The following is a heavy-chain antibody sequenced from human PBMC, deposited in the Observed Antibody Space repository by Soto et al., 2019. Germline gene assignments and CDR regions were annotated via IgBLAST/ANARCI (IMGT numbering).Heavy chain of an antibody. Sequence: SQTLSLTCVISGDSVSINSAAWNLIRQSPSRGLEWLGRTYYRSKWYNDYAVSVKSRITINPDTSKNQFSLQLNSVTPEDTAVYYCARVYYDFWSGYEDYYGMDVWGQGTTVTVSS. CDR1: GDSVSINSAA. V-gene: IGHV6-1*01. J-gene: IGHJ6*02. CDR2: TYYRSKWYN. D-gene: IGHD3-3*01. CDR3: ARVYYDFWSGYEDYYGMDV.